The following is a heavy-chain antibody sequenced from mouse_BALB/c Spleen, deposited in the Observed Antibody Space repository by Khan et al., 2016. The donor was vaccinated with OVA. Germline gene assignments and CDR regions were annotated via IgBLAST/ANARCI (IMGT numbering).Heavy chain of an antibody. CDR1: GYTFSSYW. CDR2: LLPGSGRN. CDR3: ARGNYYGSSSWFGY. J-gene: IGHJ3*01. V-gene: IGHV1-9*01. Sequence: QVRLQQSGAELMKPGASVKISCKATGYTFSSYWIEWVKQRPGHGLEWIGELLPGSGRNNYNEKFKGKATFTADTSSNTAYMQLSSLTSEDSAVYYCARGNYYGSSSWFGYWGQGTLVTVSA. D-gene: IGHD1-1*01.